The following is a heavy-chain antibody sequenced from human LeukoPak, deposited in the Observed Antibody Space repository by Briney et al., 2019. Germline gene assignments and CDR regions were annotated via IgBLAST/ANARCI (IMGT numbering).Heavy chain of an antibody. V-gene: IGHV3-30-3*01. Sequence: PGRSLRLSCAASGFTFSSYAMRWVRQAPGKGLEWVAVISYDGSNKYYADSVKGRFTISRDNSKNTLYLQMNSLRAEDTAVYYCAREDIVATPNFDYWGQGTLVTVSS. J-gene: IGHJ4*02. CDR2: ISYDGSNK. D-gene: IGHD5-12*01. CDR3: AREDIVATPNFDY. CDR1: GFTFSSYA.